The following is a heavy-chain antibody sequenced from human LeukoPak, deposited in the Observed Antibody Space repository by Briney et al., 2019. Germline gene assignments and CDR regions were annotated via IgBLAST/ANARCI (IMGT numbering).Heavy chain of an antibody. CDR2: ISSSSSTI. CDR1: GFTSSSYS. J-gene: IGHJ4*02. V-gene: IGHV3-48*01. CDR3: ARDSHYYYSSSNSNFDC. D-gene: IGHD3-22*01. Sequence: GGSLILSCAAAGFTSSSYSMNWGRQAPERGLEWVSYISSSSSTIYYTASLKGRFTISRDNAKNSLYLQRNSLRAEDTAAYYCARDSHYYYSSSNSNFDCWGGGPLVTVSS.